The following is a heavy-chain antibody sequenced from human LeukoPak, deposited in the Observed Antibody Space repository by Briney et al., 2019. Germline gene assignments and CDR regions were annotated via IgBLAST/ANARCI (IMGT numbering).Heavy chain of an antibody. Sequence: GGSLRLSCAASGFAVSSNYMSWVRQAPGKGLEWVSVIYSGGSTYYADSVKGRFTISRDNSKNTLYLQMNSLRAEDTAVYYCASCIAAAAFDIWGQGTMVTVSS. CDR1: GFAVSSNY. V-gene: IGHV3-66*01. D-gene: IGHD6-13*01. CDR2: IYSGGST. CDR3: ASCIAAAAFDI. J-gene: IGHJ3*02.